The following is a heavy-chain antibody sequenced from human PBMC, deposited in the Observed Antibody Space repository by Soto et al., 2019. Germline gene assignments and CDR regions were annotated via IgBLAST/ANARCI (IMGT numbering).Heavy chain of an antibody. CDR2: IYPGDSDT. J-gene: IGHJ6*02. V-gene: IGHV5-51*01. CDR3: ARDRVMTFGEIIVVGTNLDV. Sequence: ESLKISCKGSGYSFTSYWIGWVRQMPGKGLEWMGIIYPGDSDTRYSPSFQGQVTISADKSISTAYLQMNSLRVEDTALYYCARDRVMTFGEIIVVGTNLDVWGQGTTVTVSS. CDR1: GYSFTSYW. D-gene: IGHD3-16*02.